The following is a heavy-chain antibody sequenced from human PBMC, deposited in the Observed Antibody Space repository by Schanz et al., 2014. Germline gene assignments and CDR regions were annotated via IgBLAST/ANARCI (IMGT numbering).Heavy chain of an antibody. D-gene: IGHD3-9*01. Sequence: QVQLVQSGAEVKKPGASVKVSCKASGYTFTSYAMNWVRQAPGQGLEWVGRIYLSDGSTRYAQKFQGRVTVTRDTSTTTVYMDLSSLISEDTAVYYCAFDRDDAYDIWGQGTTVTVSS. CDR1: GYTFTSYA. CDR3: AFDRDDAYDI. CDR2: IYLSDGST. V-gene: IGHV1-46*01. J-gene: IGHJ3*02.